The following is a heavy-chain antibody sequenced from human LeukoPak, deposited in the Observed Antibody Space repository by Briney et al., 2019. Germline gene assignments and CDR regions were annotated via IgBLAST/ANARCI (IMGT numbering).Heavy chain of an antibody. J-gene: IGHJ3*02. CDR1: GGSFSGYY. D-gene: IGHD4-17*01. CDR2: INHSGST. CDR3: ARDRTVTTGAFDI. Sequence: SETLSLTCAVYGGSFSGYYWSWIRQPPGKGLEWIGEINHSGSTNYNPSLESRVTISLDESKNQFSLKLSSVTAADTAMYYCARDRTVTTGAFDIWGQGTMVTVSS. V-gene: IGHV4-34*01.